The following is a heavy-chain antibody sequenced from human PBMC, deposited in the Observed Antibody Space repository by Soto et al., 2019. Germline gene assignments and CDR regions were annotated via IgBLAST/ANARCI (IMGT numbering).Heavy chain of an antibody. Sequence: QVQLVESGGGVVQPGRSLRLSCAVSGFTFSSYAMHWVRQAPGKGLEWVAVIWYDGSNKYYADSVKGRFTISRDNSKNTLYLQMSGLRADDPSVFYCAREGEGLDYWGQGTLVTVSS. D-gene: IGHD3-16*01. J-gene: IGHJ4*02. CDR2: IWYDGSNK. CDR1: GFTFSSYA. CDR3: AREGEGLDY. V-gene: IGHV3-30*04.